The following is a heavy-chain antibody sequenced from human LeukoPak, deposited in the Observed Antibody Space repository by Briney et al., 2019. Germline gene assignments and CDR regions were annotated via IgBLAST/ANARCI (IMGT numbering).Heavy chain of an antibody. CDR3: ARESYSNYGTFDY. J-gene: IGHJ4*02. D-gene: IGHD4-11*01. CDR2: ISSSSSYI. V-gene: IGHV3-21*01. Sequence: GGSLRLSCAASEFTYGMNWVRQAPGKGLEWVSSISSSSSYIYYADSVKGRFTISRDNAKNSLYLQMNSLRAEDTAVYYCARESYSNYGTFDYWGQGTLVTVSS. CDR1: EFTYG.